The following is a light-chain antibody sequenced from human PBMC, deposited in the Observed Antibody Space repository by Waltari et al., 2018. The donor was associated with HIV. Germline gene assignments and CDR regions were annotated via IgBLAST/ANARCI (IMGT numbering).Light chain of an antibody. J-gene: IGLJ3*02. Sequence: SYELTQAHSVSVSPGHTARITCLGPIMPYKYPCWYKQKSGQAPVVVIYEGYKRPSGIPERFSGSRSGTKATVTITGAQVDDEGDYYCYSTDSSGKGVFGGGTKLTVL. V-gene: IGLV3-10*01. CDR1: IMPYKY. CDR3: YSTDSSGKGV. CDR2: EGY.